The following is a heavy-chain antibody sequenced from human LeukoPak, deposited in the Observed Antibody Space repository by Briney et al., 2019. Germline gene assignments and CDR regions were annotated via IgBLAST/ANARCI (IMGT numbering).Heavy chain of an antibody. V-gene: IGHV3-7*01. J-gene: IGHJ4*02. D-gene: IGHD1-26*01. CDR1: GFTFSISW. CDR2: IDKHGSGK. CDR3: ARDAGWGYYDL. Sequence: GGSLRLSCVASGFTFSISWVTWVRQAPGKGLEWVANIDKHGSGKYYVDSVKGRFAISRDYASNSVFLQMDSLRAEDTPVYYCARDAGWGYYDLWGQGTPVTVSS.